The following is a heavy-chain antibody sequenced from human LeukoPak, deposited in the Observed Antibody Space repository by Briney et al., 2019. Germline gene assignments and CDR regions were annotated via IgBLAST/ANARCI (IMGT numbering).Heavy chain of an antibody. V-gene: IGHV3-53*01. J-gene: IGHJ1*01. Sequence: PGGSLRLSCAASGFTVNSSYINWVRQAPGKGLEWVSVIYSGGSTYYADSVKGRFTISRDNSKNTLYLQMNSLRAEDTAVYYCAREGLWFGESEHWGQGTLVTVFS. D-gene: IGHD3-10*01. CDR2: IYSGGST. CDR1: GFTVNSSY. CDR3: AREGLWFGESEH.